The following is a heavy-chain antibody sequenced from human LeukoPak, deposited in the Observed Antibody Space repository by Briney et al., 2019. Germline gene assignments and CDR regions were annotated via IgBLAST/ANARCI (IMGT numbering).Heavy chain of an antibody. D-gene: IGHD6-19*01. CDR1: GYTFTSYG. Sequence: GASVTVSCKASGYTFTSYGINWVRQAPGQGLEWVGWISGYNGHTNNVQKLQGRVTMTTDTSTNKAYMELRSLRSDDTAVYYCAGGPGIAVAGVCDYWGQGSLVTVSS. V-gene: IGHV1-18*04. J-gene: IGHJ4*02. CDR3: AGGPGIAVAGVCDY. CDR2: ISGYNGHT.